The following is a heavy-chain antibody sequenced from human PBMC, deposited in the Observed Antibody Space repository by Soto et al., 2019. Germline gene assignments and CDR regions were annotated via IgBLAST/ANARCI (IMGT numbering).Heavy chain of an antibody. J-gene: IGHJ5*02. CDR3: ARVPSP. CDR2: IYYSGTT. Sequence: SETLSLTCTVSRGSISGYYWSWIRQPPGKGLEWIGYIYYSGTTNYNPSLKSRVTMSIDTPRNQFSLKLSSVTAADTAVYYCARVPSPWGQGTLVTVSS. V-gene: IGHV4-59*01. CDR1: RGSISGYY.